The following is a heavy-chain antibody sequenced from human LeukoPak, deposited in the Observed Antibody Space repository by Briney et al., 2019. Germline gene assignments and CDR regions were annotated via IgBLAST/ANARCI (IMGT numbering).Heavy chain of an antibody. CDR1: GFTLSSYT. V-gene: IGHV3-64*02. J-gene: IGHJ4*02. CDR2: ISGNGGST. Sequence: PGGSLRLSWAASGFTLSSYTIHWVRQAPGKGLEYVSAISGNGGSTYYADAVKGRFTISRDNSKNTLYLQMGSLRAEDMAVYYSSKGAGYSSGWYYFEYWGQGTLVTVSS. CDR3: SKGAGYSSGWYYFEY. D-gene: IGHD6-19*01.